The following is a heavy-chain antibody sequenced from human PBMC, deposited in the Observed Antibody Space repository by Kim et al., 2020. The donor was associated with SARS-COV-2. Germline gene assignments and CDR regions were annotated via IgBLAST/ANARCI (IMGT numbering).Heavy chain of an antibody. V-gene: IGHV3-9*01. Sequence: GGSLRLSCAGSGITLGDYVMHWVRQAPGKGLEWVSDINWDSGTIGYAVSVKGRFTISRDNAKNSLYLQMDSLRAEDTALYYCVRDKGRGYSYGMDVWGQGTTVTVS. CDR1: GITLGDYV. J-gene: IGHJ6*02. D-gene: IGHD5-18*01. CDR2: INWDSGTI. CDR3: VRDKGRGYSYGMDV.